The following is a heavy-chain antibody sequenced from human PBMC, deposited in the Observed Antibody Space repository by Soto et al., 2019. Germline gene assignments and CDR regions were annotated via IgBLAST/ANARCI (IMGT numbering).Heavy chain of an antibody. D-gene: IGHD3-3*01. CDR2: IYHSGST. CDR3: ARDGAWSGYVYYYYGMDV. CDR1: GGSISSSNW. Sequence: QVQLQESGPGLVKPSGTLSLTCAVSGGSISSSNWWSWVRQPPGKGLEWIGEIYHSGSTNYNPSLKSRVTKSLDKSKNQFSLKLSSVTAADTAVYYCARDGAWSGYVYYYYGMDVWGQGTTVTVSS. J-gene: IGHJ6*02. V-gene: IGHV4-4*02.